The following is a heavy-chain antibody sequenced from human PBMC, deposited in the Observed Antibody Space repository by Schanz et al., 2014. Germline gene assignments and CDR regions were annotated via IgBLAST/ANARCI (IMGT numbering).Heavy chain of an antibody. Sequence: QVQLVQSGAEVKKPGASVRVSCKASGYTFTTYAMSWVRQAPGQGLEWVGWISVYTGNTKYGQKVQGRVTMTTDTSTSTVDMELRSLRSDDTAVYYCARSAGRDFWSGYYTRFDYWGQGTLVTVSS. CDR1: GYTFTTYA. J-gene: IGHJ4*02. V-gene: IGHV1-18*01. CDR3: ARSAGRDFWSGYYTRFDY. CDR2: ISVYTGNT. D-gene: IGHD3-3*01.